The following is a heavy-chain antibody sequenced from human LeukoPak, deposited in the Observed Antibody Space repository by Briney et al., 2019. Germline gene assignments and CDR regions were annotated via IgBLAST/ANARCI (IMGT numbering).Heavy chain of an antibody. V-gene: IGHV5-51*01. D-gene: IGHD6-19*01. CDR2: IYPGDSDT. CDR1: GYSFTSYW. J-gene: IGHJ5*02. CDR3: ARLEIAVAGTPGWFDP. Sequence: GESLKISCKGSGYSFTSYWIGWVRQMPGKGLEWMGIIYPGDSDTRYSPSFQGQVTISADKSISTAYLQWSSLKASDTAMYYCARLEIAVAGTPGWFDPWGQGTLVTVSS.